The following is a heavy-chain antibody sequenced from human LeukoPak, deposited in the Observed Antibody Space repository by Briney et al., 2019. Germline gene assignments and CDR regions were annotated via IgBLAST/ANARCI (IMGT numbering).Heavy chain of an antibody. CDR3: ATATQPRGYFLH. J-gene: IGHJ1*01. D-gene: IGHD2-2*01. Sequence: ASVKVSCKASGYTFTTYSLAWVRQAPGQSLEWMGWISVNNGGTNYAQSFQDRVTLTRDTSTNTAYLELRSLRSDDMVIIYCATATQPRGYFLHWGQGTLVTVSS. V-gene: IGHV1-18*03. CDR1: GYTFTTYS. CDR2: ISVNNGGT.